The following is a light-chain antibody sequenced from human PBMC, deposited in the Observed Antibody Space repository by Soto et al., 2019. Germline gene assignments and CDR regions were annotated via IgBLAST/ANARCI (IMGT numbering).Light chain of an antibody. CDR3: QQYCGSPPAYT. V-gene: IGKV3-20*01. CDR1: QSVDRNY. CDR2: ATS. Sequence: EVVLTQSPGPLSLSPGERATLSCRASQSVDRNYLSWFQHKRGQPPRVLVFATSSRAAGTPVRFSGSGSGTNFTLTITRGEPEDFGVYYCQQYCGSPPAYTFGLGTKLEI. J-gene: IGKJ2*01.